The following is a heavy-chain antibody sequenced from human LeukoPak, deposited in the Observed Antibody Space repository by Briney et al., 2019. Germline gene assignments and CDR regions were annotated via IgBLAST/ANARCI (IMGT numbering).Heavy chain of an antibody. Sequence: GASVKVSCKASGYTFTSYDINWVRQATGQGLEWMGWMNPNSGNTGYAQKFQGRVTMTRNTSISTAYMELSSLRSEDTAVYYCARENYYSGYDLRWFDPWGQGTLVTVFS. D-gene: IGHD5-12*01. V-gene: IGHV1-8*01. CDR3: ARENYYSGYDLRWFDP. CDR2: MNPNSGNT. CDR1: GYTFTSYD. J-gene: IGHJ5*02.